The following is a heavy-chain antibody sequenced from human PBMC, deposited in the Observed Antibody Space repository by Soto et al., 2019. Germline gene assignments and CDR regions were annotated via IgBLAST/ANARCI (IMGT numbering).Heavy chain of an antibody. D-gene: IGHD3-3*01. V-gene: IGHV3-64*04. Sequence: VQLVESGGTLVQPGGSLRLSCSASGFTFNSYAMHWVRQAPGKGLEFVSAISGSGGSTYYADSVKGRFTISRDNSKNTLYLQMNSLRAEDTAVYYCAKDRGFWSGYPDYWGQGTLVTVSS. CDR1: GFTFNSYA. CDR3: AKDRGFWSGYPDY. J-gene: IGHJ4*02. CDR2: ISGSGGST.